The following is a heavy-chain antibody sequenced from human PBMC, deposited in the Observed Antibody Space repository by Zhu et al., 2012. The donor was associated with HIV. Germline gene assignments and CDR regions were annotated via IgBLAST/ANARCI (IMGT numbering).Heavy chain of an antibody. CDR3: ARAGIKWDLGYAFDI. CDR1: GGSISNYY. V-gene: IGHV4-59*01. CDR2: IYYTGST. J-gene: IGHJ3*02. Sequence: QVQLQGSGPGLVKPSETLSLTCTVSGGSISNYYWSWIWQPPGKGLEWIGYIYYTGSTNYNPSLKSRVTISLDTSKNQFSLRLSSVTAADTAVYYCARAGIKWDLGYAFDIWGQGTMVTVSS. D-gene: IGHD1-14*01.